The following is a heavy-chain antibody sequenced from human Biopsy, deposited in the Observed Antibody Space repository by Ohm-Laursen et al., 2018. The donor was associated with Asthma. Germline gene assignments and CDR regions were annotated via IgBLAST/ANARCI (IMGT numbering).Heavy chain of an antibody. D-gene: IGHD2-2*01. CDR2: ISSSSSYI. Sequence: GSLRLSCTAPGFTFSSYSMNWVRQAPGKGLEWVSSISSSSSYIYYADSVKGRFTISRDNAKNSLYLQMNSLRAEDTAVYYCARAGTDMNEAMPKDYWGQGTLVTVSS. J-gene: IGHJ4*02. CDR3: ARAGTDMNEAMPKDY. V-gene: IGHV3-21*01. CDR1: GFTFSSYS.